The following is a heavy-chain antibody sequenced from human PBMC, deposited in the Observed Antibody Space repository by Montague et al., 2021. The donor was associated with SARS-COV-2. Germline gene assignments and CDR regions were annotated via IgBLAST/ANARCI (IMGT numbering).Heavy chain of an antibody. CDR1: GGSIRSTTFY. Sequence: SETLSLTCTVSGGSIRSTTFYWGWIRQSPGKGLEWIGYIYEGDTTYYNPSLKSRVAISLDTSKNEFFLEMTSVTAADTAVYYRAIQAGDYGDFGGIYYYNGVDVWGQGTRSPSP. CDR3: AIQAGDYGDFGGIYYYNGVDV. V-gene: IGHV4-39*01. CDR2: IYEGDTT. J-gene: IGHJ6*02. D-gene: IGHD4-17*01.